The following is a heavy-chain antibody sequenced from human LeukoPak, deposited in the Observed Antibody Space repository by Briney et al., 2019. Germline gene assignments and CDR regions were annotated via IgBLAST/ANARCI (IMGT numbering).Heavy chain of an antibody. J-gene: IGHJ6*02. D-gene: IGHD6-19*01. Sequence: GGSLRLSCAASGFTLSSYGMHWVRQAPGKGLEWVAVIWYDGSNKEYADSVKGRFTISRDNSKNTLYLQMNSLRAEDTAVYYCARDDSLSSGWYLYYYGMDVWGQGTTVTVSS. CDR3: ARDDSLSSGWYLYYYGMDV. CDR1: GFTLSSYG. CDR2: IWYDGSNK. V-gene: IGHV3-33*01.